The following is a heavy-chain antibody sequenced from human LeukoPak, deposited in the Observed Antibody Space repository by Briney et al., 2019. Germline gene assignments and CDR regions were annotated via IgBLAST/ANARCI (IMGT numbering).Heavy chain of an antibody. CDR1: GFTFSSYA. Sequence: PGGSLRLSCAASGFTFSSYAMSWVRQAPGKGLEWVSAISGSGGSTYYADSVKGRFTISRDNSKNTLYLQMNSLRAEDAAVYYCAKDLEAYYYGSGSYRPPFDYWGQGTLVTVSS. V-gene: IGHV3-23*01. J-gene: IGHJ4*02. D-gene: IGHD3-10*01. CDR3: AKDLEAYYYGSGSYRPPFDY. CDR2: ISGSGGST.